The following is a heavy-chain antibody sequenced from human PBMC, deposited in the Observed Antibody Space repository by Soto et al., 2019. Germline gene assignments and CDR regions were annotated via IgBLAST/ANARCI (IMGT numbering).Heavy chain of an antibody. CDR1: GGSISSYY. CDR3: ARDNGREQYYDSSGYWYYFDY. Sequence: SETLSLTCTVSGGSISSYYWSWIRQPPGRGLEWIGYIYYSGSTNYNPSLKSRVTISVDTSKNQFSLKLSSVTAADTAVYYCARDNGREQYYDSSGYWYYFDYWGQGTLDTVSS. J-gene: IGHJ4*02. V-gene: IGHV4-59*01. D-gene: IGHD3-22*01. CDR2: IYYSGST.